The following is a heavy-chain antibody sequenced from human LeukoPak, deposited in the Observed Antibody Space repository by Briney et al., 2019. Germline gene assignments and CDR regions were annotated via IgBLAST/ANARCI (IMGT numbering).Heavy chain of an antibody. CDR3: ARDFDWFTFDY. Sequence: NSGGSLRLSCAASGFTFTSYNMNWVRQAPGKGLEWVSSITSSSSYIYYADSVKGRFTISRDNAKNSLYLQMDSLRVEDTAVYYCARDFDWFTFDYWGQGTLVTVSS. CDR2: ITSSSSYI. CDR1: GFTFTSYN. D-gene: IGHD3-9*01. J-gene: IGHJ4*02. V-gene: IGHV3-21*06.